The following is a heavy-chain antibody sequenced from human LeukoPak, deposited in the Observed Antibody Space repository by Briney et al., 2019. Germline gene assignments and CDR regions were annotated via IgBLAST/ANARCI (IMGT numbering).Heavy chain of an antibody. Sequence: GGSLRLSCVASGFTFSSYSMNWVRQAPGKGLEWVSYISSSGNTIDYADSVKGRFTISRDNAKNSLYLQMNSLRAEDTAVYYCARDRYFDWLEAFDIWGQGTMVTVSS. V-gene: IGHV3-48*04. CDR2: ISSSGNTI. J-gene: IGHJ3*02. CDR1: GFTFSSYS. D-gene: IGHD3-9*01. CDR3: ARDRYFDWLEAFDI.